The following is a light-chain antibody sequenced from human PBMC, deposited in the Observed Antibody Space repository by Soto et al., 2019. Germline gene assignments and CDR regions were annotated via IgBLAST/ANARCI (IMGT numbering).Light chain of an antibody. CDR2: EAS. CDR3: QQYKIYPT. CDR1: QNIDKW. Sequence: DIQMTQFPSTLSASVGDRVTITCRASQNIDKWLAWYQHKPGKAPNLLIYEASNLVGGVPSRFSGSRSGTDFTLTISSLQPDDFATYYCQQYKIYPTFGQGTKVETK. V-gene: IGKV1-5*03. J-gene: IGKJ1*01.